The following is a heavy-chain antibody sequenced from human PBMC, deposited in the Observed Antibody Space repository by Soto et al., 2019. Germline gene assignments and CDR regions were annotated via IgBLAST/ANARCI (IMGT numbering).Heavy chain of an antibody. CDR2: ISSSSSYT. V-gene: IGHV3-11*06. J-gene: IGHJ6*02. CDR3: ARDDRVDYGMDV. CDR1: GFTFSDYY. Sequence: QVQLVESGGGLVKPGGSLRLSCAASGFTFSDYYMSWIRQAPGKGLEWVSYISSSSSYTNYADSVKGRFTISRDNAKNSLYRQMNSLRAEDPAVYYCARDDRVDYGMDVWGQGTTVTVSS.